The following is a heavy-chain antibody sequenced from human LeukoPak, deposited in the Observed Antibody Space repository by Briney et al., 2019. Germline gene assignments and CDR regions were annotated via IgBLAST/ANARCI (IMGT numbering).Heavy chain of an antibody. D-gene: IGHD2-15*01. V-gene: IGHV4-38-2*01. CDR3: ARHYDGAEAYCSGGSCPFWF. CDR2: LYHSGST. J-gene: IGHJ4*02. Sequence: PSETLSLTCAVSGYSISSGYYWGWIRQPPGKGLEWIGSLYHSGSTYYNPSLKSRVTISVDTSKNQFSLKLSSVTAADTAVYYCARHYDGAEAYCSGGSCPFWFWGQGTLVTVSS. CDR1: GYSISSGYY.